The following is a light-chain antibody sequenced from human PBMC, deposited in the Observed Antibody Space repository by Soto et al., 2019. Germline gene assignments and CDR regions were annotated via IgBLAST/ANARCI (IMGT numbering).Light chain of an antibody. Sequence: QSVLTQPPSVSAAPGQKVTISCSGSSSNIGGNSVSWYQQLPGTAPKLLIYDDNKRPSGIPDRFSGSRSGTSATLGITGFQTGDEADDYCGPWDSSLSAYVFGTGTKVTVL. CDR2: DDN. CDR3: GPWDSSLSAYV. CDR1: SSNIGGNS. V-gene: IGLV1-51*01. J-gene: IGLJ1*01.